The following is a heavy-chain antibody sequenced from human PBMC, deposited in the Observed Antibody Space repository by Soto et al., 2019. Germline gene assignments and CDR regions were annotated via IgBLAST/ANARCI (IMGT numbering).Heavy chain of an antibody. J-gene: IGHJ6*02. CDR2: IYTSGST. Sequence: TVSGGSISSYYWSWIRQPAGKGLEWIGRIYTSGSTNYNPSLKSRVTMSVDTSKNQFSLKLSSVTAADTAVYYCAREGVDFWSGYYYGMDVWGQGTTVTVSS. CDR3: AREGVDFWSGYYYGMDV. D-gene: IGHD3-3*01. V-gene: IGHV4-4*07. CDR1: GGSISSYY.